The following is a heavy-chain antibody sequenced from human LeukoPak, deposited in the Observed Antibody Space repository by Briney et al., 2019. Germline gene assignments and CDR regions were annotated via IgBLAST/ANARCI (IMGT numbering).Heavy chain of an antibody. CDR3: ARTTSMTASGYDY. CDR2: INPDTGGK. J-gene: IGHJ4*02. Sequence: GASVKVSCKSSGYTFTNYHINWVRQASGQGLAWMTWINPDTGGKGYARKFQDRVPITTDTSISPAYMELSSLSSEDTAVYFCARTTSMTASGYDYWGQGTLVTVSS. CDR1: GYTFTNYH. V-gene: IGHV1-8*03. D-gene: IGHD2-21*02.